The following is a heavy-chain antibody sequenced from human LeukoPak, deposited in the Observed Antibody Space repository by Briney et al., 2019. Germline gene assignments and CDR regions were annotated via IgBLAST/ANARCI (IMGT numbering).Heavy chain of an antibody. CDR1: GFTFSTYG. CDR2: IRYDGSIN. V-gene: IGHV3-30*02. D-gene: IGHD2-21*01. CDR3: ANRNWGLPFDY. Sequence: GGSLRLSCAASGFTFSTYGMHWVRQAPGKGLEWVAFIRYDGSINYYAESVKGRFTISRDNSKNTLYLQMNSLREEGTAVYYCANRNWGLPFDYWGQGTLVTVSS. J-gene: IGHJ4*02.